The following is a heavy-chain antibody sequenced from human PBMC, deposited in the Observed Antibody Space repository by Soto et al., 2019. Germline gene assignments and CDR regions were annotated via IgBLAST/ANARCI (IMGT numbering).Heavy chain of an antibody. V-gene: IGHV4-39*01. Sequence: QLQLQESGPGLVKPSETLYLTCTVSGGSISSSSYYWGWIRQPPGKGLEWIGSIYYSGSTYYNPSLKSRVTISVDTSKNQFSLKMSSVTAADTAVYYCARRDYYYYYMDVWGKGTTVTVSS. CDR1: GGSISSSSYY. CDR2: IYYSGST. J-gene: IGHJ6*03. CDR3: ARRDYYYYYMDV.